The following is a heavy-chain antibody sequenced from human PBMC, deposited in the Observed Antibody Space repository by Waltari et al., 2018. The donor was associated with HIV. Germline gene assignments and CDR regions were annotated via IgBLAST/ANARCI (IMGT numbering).Heavy chain of an antibody. Sequence: QVQLVESGGGVVQPGRSLRLSCAASGFTFNTYAMHWVRQATGKGREWVAIISFYLKNKFYADSVSGRFTISRDNSKNTLYLQMNNLRSEDTAVYYCAKDRTLRMMGYYFDNWGQGTLVTVSS. J-gene: IGHJ4*02. V-gene: IGHV3-30*18. CDR1: GFTFNTYA. CDR2: ISFYLKNK. D-gene: IGHD3-16*01. CDR3: AKDRTLRMMGYYFDN.